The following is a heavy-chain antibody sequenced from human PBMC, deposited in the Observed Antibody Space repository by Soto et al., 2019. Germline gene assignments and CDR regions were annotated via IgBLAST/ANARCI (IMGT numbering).Heavy chain of an antibody. V-gene: IGHV1-69*06. CDR3: ASTKYDSSAYYYWYLGL. Sequence: QVELVQSGAEVKKPGSSVKVSCQASEDTFRNYAISWVRQAPGQGLEWMGGIISIFGTANYAQKCQGRVTITADTSANTVYLELSSLRSEDTAVYYCASTKYDSSAYYYWYLGLWGRCTLVTVSS. CDR2: IISIFGTA. D-gene: IGHD3-22*01. J-gene: IGHJ2*01. CDR1: EDTFRNYA.